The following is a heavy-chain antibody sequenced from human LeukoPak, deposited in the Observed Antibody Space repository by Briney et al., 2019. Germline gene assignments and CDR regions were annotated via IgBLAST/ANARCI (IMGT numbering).Heavy chain of an antibody. D-gene: IGHD6-13*01. V-gene: IGHV3-23*01. CDR2: ISGSGGST. CDR1: GFTFTTYA. CDR3: AKSTAAGTRPLFYYYYYGMDV. Sequence: GGSLRLSCAASGFTFTTYAVSWVRQAPGKGLEWVSAISGSGGSTYYADSVKGRFTISRDNSKNTLYLQMNSLRAEDTAVYYCAKSTAAGTRPLFYYYYYGMDVWGQGTTVTVSS. J-gene: IGHJ6*02.